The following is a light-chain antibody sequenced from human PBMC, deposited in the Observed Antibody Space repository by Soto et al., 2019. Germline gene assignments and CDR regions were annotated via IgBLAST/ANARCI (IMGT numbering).Light chain of an antibody. CDR3: SSYAGSSNV. Sequence: HSALTQPPSASGSPGQSVAISCTGTSSDVGGYNYVSWYQQHPGKAPKLMIYEVNKWPSGVPDRFSGSKSGNTASLTVSGLQAEDEADYYCSSYAGSSNVFGTGTKVTVL. V-gene: IGLV2-8*01. CDR2: EVN. CDR1: SSDVGGYNY. J-gene: IGLJ1*01.